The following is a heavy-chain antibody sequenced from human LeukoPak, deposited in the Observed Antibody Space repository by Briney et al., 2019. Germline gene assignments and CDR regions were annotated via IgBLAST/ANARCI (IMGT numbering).Heavy chain of an antibody. CDR2: VYYGRSP. J-gene: IGHJ4*02. CDR3: ARSSGTGTFSY. D-gene: IGHD6-25*01. Sequence: PSETLSLTCTVSGDSISRSTYYWAWIRQPPGKGLEWIGSVYYGRSPYFNPSLESRATISVGTSKNHFSLKMSSVTAADTAVYYCARSSGTGTFSYWGQGTLVTVSS. V-gene: IGHV4-39*02. CDR1: GDSISRSTYY.